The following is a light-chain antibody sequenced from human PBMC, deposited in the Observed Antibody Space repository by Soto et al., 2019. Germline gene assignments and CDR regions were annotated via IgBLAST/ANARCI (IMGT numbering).Light chain of an antibody. CDR2: AAS. J-gene: IGKJ1*01. V-gene: IGKV3-15*01. Sequence: EIVMTQSPATLSVSPGERATLSCRASQSVSSNLAWYQQKPGQAPRLLIYAASTRATGIPARFSGSGSGTEFTLTISSLQSEDVAVYYCQQYNNWPRTFGQGTKV. CDR1: QSVSSN. CDR3: QQYNNWPRT.